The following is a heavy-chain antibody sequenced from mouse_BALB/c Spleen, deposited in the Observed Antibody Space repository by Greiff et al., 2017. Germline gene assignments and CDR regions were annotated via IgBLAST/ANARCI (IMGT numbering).Heavy chain of an antibody. D-gene: IGHD2-3*01. CDR3: ARSGGYWDYFDY. CDR1: GYTFTSYW. Sequence: VQLQQSGAELAKPGASVKMSCKASGYTFTSYWMHWVKQRPGQGLEWIGYINPSTGYTEYNQKFKDKATLTADKSSSPAYMQLSSLTSEDSAVYYCARSGGYWDYFDYWGQGTTLTVSS. V-gene: IGHV1-7*01. J-gene: IGHJ2*01. CDR2: INPSTGYT.